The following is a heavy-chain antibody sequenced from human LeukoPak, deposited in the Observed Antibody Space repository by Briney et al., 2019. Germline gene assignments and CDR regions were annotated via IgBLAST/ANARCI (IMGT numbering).Heavy chain of an antibody. Sequence: GGSLRLSCAASGFTFSSYWMNWVRQAPAKGLEWVANIKQDGNEKYYVDSVKGRFTISRDNAKNSLYLQMNSLRAEDTAVYYCASYPTPGIGAAATFNHWGQGTLVTVSS. CDR3: ASYPTPGIGAAATFNH. CDR1: GFTFSSYW. J-gene: IGHJ5*02. CDR2: IKQDGNEK. D-gene: IGHD6-13*01. V-gene: IGHV3-7*03.